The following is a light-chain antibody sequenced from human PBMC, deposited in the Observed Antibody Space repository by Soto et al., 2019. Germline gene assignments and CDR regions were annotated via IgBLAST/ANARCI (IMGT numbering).Light chain of an antibody. Sequence: QSLLTQPASVFGCPGQSIAISCTGASGDVGGYDYVSWYQQHPDKAPKLMIYEVTKRPSWVSNRFSGSKSGNTASLTISGLQPEDEADYYCSSHTSGSTRVFGSGTKVPVL. CDR3: SSHTSGSTRV. CDR2: EVT. V-gene: IGLV2-14*01. CDR1: SGDVGGYDY. J-gene: IGLJ1*01.